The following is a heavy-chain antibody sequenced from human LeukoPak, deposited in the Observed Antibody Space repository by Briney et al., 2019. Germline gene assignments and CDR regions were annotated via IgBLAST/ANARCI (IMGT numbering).Heavy chain of an antibody. CDR3: ARDPYSGNYGDYYYYYMDV. D-gene: IGHD1-26*01. CDR1: GFTFSSYS. V-gene: IGHV3-21*01. J-gene: IGHJ6*03. Sequence: GGSLRLSCAASGFTFSSYSMNWVRQAPGKGLEWVSSITSSSSYMYYADSVKGRFTISRDNAKSSLYLQMNRLRDEDTAVYYCARDPYSGNYGDYYYYYMDVWGKGTTVTISS. CDR2: ITSSSSYM.